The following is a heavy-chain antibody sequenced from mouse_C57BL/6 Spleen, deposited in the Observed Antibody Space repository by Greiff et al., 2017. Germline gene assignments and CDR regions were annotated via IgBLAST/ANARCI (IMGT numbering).Heavy chain of an antibody. D-gene: IGHD2-3*01. Sequence: VQLQQSGAELVRPGSSVKLSCKASGYTFTSYWMHWVKQRPIQGLEWIGNIDPSDSETHYNQKFKDKATLTVDKSSSTAYMQLSSLTSEDSAVYYCARGHGYYPAWFAYWGQGTLVTVSA. CDR2: IDPSDSET. V-gene: IGHV1-52*01. CDR1: GYTFTSYW. J-gene: IGHJ3*01. CDR3: ARGHGYYPAWFAY.